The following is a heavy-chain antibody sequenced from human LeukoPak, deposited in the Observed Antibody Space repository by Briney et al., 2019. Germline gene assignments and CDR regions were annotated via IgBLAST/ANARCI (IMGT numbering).Heavy chain of an antibody. CDR1: GGSISSYY. CDR2: IYTSGST. Sequence: SETLSLTCTVSGGSISSYYWSWIRQPAGKGLEWIGRIYTSGSTNYNPSLKSRVTMSVDTSKNQFSLKLSSVTAADTAVYYCARSDIVVVPAALPEDDAFDIWGQGTMVTVSS. J-gene: IGHJ3*02. CDR3: ARSDIVVVPAALPEDDAFDI. V-gene: IGHV4-4*07. D-gene: IGHD2-2*01.